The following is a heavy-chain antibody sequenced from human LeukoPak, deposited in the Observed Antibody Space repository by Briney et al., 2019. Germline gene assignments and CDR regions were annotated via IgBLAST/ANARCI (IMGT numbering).Heavy chain of an antibody. CDR1: GFTFSSYS. V-gene: IGHV3-21*04. CDR3: AKAGVYYYYYYMDV. J-gene: IGHJ6*03. CDR2: ISSSSSYI. D-gene: IGHD7-27*01. Sequence: PGGSLRLSCAASGFTFSSYSMNWVRQAPGKGLEWVSSISSSSSYIYYADSVKGRFTISRDNSKNTLYLQMNSLRAEDTAVYYCAKAGVYYYYYYMDVWGKGTTVTVSS.